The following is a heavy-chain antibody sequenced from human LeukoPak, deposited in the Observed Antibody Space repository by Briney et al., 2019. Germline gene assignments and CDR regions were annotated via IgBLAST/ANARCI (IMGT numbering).Heavy chain of an antibody. CDR2: MNPNSGNT. J-gene: IGHJ5*02. CDR1: GYTFTSYD. D-gene: IGHD3-3*01. Sequence: ASVKVSCKASGYTFTSYDINWVRQATGQGLEWMGWMNPNSGNTGYAQKFQGRVTMTRNTSISTAYMELSSLRSEDTAVYYCARAYYDFRSGYFGTNWFDPWGQGTLVTVSS. CDR3: ARAYYDFRSGYFGTNWFDP. V-gene: IGHV1-8*01.